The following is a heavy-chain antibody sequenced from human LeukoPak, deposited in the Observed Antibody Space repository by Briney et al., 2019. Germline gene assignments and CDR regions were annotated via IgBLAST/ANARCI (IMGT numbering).Heavy chain of an antibody. CDR1: GFTFSSYA. J-gene: IGHJ4*02. CDR2: ISYDGSKT. Sequence: GRSLRLSCAASGFTFSSYAMHWVRQAPGKGLEWVAVISYDGSKTYYADSVKGRFTISRDNAKNSLYLQMNSLRAEDTAVYYCARGAAAGALIDYWGQGTLVTVSS. CDR3: ARGAAAGALIDY. V-gene: IGHV3-30*07. D-gene: IGHD6-13*01.